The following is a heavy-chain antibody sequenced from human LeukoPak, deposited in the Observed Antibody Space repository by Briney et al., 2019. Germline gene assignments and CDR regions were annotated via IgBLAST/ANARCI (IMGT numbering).Heavy chain of an antibody. Sequence: PSETLSLTCTVSGGSISSYYWSWIRQPPGKGLEWIGYIYYSGSTNYNPSLKSRVTISVDTSKNQFSLKLSSVTAADTAVYYCARGDPYSSGWYYFDYWGQGTLVTVSS. CDR2: IYYSGST. CDR3: ARGDPYSSGWYYFDY. V-gene: IGHV4-59*01. D-gene: IGHD6-19*01. J-gene: IGHJ4*02. CDR1: GGSISSYY.